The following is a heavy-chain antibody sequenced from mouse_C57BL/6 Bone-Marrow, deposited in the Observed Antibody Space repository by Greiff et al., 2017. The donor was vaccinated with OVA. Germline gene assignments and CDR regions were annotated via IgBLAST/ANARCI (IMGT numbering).Heavy chain of an antibody. D-gene: IGHD2-1*01. CDR1: GYTFTSYW. J-gene: IGHJ3*01. V-gene: IGHV1-64*01. CDR2: IHPNSGST. Sequence: VQLQESGAELVKPGASVKLSCKASGYTFTSYWMHWVKQRPGQGLEWIGMIHPNSGSTNYNEKFKSKATLTVDKSSSTAYMQLSSLTSEDSAVYYCARRIYYGPFAYWGQGTLVTVSA. CDR3: ARRIYYGPFAY.